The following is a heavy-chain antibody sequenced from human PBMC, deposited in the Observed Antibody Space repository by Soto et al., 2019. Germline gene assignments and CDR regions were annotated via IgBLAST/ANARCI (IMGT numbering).Heavy chain of an antibody. CDR1: CGSVNLCTYY. J-gene: IGHJ4*02. CDR2: IHYSGST. V-gene: IGHV4-61*01. CDR3: TRGGDAYKNGH. Sequence: QVQLQESGPGLVKPSETLSLTCTVHCGSVNLCTYYWSWIRQPPGKGLEWIGFIHYSGSTNYNPSLKSRGTMSVDTSKNQFSLKLTSVNAADTAVYYCTRGGDAYKNGHWGQGTLVTVSS. D-gene: IGHD3-16*01.